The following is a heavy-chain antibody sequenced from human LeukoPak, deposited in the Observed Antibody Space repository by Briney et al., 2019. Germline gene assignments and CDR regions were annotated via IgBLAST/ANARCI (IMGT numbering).Heavy chain of an antibody. CDR1: GGSISSSSYY. Sequence: SETLSLTCTVSGGSISSSSYYWGWIRQPPGKGLECIGSIYYSGSTYYNPSLKSRVTRSVDTSKNQFSLKLSSVTAADTAVYYCARAHVLRYFDWVPRGDAFDIWGQGTMVTVSS. D-gene: IGHD3-9*01. J-gene: IGHJ3*02. V-gene: IGHV4-39*01. CDR2: IYYSGST. CDR3: ARAHVLRYFDWVPRGDAFDI.